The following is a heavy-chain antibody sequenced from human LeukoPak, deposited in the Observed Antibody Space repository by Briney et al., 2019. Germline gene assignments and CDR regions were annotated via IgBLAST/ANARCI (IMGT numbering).Heavy chain of an antibody. CDR3: AREGQDGYKYYFDY. D-gene: IGHD5-24*01. CDR2: ISAYNGDT. V-gene: IGHV1-18*01. Sequence: ASVKVSCKASGYTFTSHGITWVRQAPGQGFEWMGWISAYNGDTKYPETSQVRVTLTTDTSKNQFSLKLSSVTAADTAVYYCAREGQDGYKYYFDYWGQGTLVTVSS. CDR1: GYTFTSHG. J-gene: IGHJ4*02.